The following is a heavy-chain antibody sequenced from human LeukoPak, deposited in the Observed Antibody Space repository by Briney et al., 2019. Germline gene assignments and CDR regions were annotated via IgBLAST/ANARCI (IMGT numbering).Heavy chain of an antibody. D-gene: IGHD3-16*02. V-gene: IGHV1-2*02. CDR2: INPNSGGT. CDR3: ARVRGSYRYGY. Sequence: ASVKVSCKASGYTFTGYYMHWVRQAPGQGLEWMGWINPNSGGTNYAQKFQGRVTMTRDTSISTAYMELRSLRSDDTAVYYCARVRGSYRYGYWGQGTLVTVSS. CDR1: GYTFTGYY. J-gene: IGHJ4*02.